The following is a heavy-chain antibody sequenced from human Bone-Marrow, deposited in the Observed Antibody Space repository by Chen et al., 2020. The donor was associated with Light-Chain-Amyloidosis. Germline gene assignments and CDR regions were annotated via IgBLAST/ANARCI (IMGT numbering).Heavy chain of an antibody. CDR2: IYPDDSAA. D-gene: IGHD5-12*01. J-gene: IGHJ4*02. V-gene: IGHV5-51*01. Sequence: EVQLEQSGPEVKKPGESLKISCKGSGYTFPNYWIGWVRQMPGKGLELMGVIYPDDSAARYSPSFEGQVTISADKSITTAYLQWRSLKASDTAMYYCARRRDGYNFDYWGQGTLVTVSS. CDR3: ARRRDGYNFDY. CDR1: GYTFPNYW.